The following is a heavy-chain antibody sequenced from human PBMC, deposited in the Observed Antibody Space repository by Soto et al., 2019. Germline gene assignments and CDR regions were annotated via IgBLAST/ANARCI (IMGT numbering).Heavy chain of an antibody. CDR2: IDPRDSYS. D-gene: IGHD3-10*01. V-gene: IGHV5-10-1*01. Sequence: GESLKISCNGSGYSFTSYWIAWVRQMPCKGLEWMGRIDPRDSYSSYSPSFQGHVTMSADKSISTAYLQWSSLMASDTAMYYCARTYYSGSGSYYIFDYWGRGTLVTVSS. J-gene: IGHJ4*02. CDR3: ARTYYSGSGSYYIFDY. CDR1: GYSFTSYW.